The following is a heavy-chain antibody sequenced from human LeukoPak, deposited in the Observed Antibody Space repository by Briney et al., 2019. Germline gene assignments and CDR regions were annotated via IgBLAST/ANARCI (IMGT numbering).Heavy chain of an antibody. D-gene: IGHD1-14*01. CDR2: IHYSGST. CDR3: ARGGGYNRREEAFDF. Sequence: PSETLSLTCTVSSGSIGTYYWSWIRQPPGQGLEWIGYIHYSGSTNYNPSLKSRVNMSVDRYKNQFSLRLTSVTAVDTAVYYCARGGGYNRREEAFDFWGQGTMVTVSS. J-gene: IGHJ3*01. CDR1: SGSIGTYY. V-gene: IGHV4-59*01.